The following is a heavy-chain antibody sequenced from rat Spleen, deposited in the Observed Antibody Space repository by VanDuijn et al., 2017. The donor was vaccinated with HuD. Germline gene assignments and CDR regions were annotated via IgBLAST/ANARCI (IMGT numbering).Heavy chain of an antibody. Sequence: EVQLVESGGGLVQPGRSLKLSCAASGFTFSNYGMAWVRQTPTKGLEWVASISTGGGVTHYRDSVRGRFTISRDNAKSTLYLQMDSLRSEDTATYYCERRDGYYWYFDFWGPGTMVTVSS. V-gene: IGHV5S13*01. CDR3: ERRDGYYWYFDF. CDR2: ISTGGGVT. D-gene: IGHD4-1*01. J-gene: IGHJ1*01. CDR1: GFTFSNYG.